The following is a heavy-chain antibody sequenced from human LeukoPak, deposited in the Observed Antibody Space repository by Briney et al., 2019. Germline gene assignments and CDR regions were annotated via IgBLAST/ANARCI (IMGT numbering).Heavy chain of an antibody. CDR1: GYTFTSFY. V-gene: IGHV1-2*02. Sequence: ASVKVSCKASGYTFTSFYMHWVRQTPGQGLEWMGWINPNGGGTNYAQKFQGRVTMTRDTSISTAYMELSRLRSNDTALYYCAREGFDPWGQGTLVTVSS. J-gene: IGHJ5*02. CDR3: AREGFDP. CDR2: INPNGGGT.